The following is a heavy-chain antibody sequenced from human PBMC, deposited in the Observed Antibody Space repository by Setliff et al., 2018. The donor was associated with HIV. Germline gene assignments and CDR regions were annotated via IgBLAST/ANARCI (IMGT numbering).Heavy chain of an antibody. Sequence: PGGSLRLSCAASGFSFSQYGMHWVRQVPGKGLMWVSHVNNDETITNYADSVRGRFTISRDNARDSLYLQMNSLRVEDTAVYYCVRDTTSGWMLTNWGQGTLVTVSS. V-gene: IGHV3-74*01. CDR1: GFSFSQYG. CDR2: VNNDETIT. J-gene: IGHJ4*02. D-gene: IGHD6-25*01. CDR3: VRDTTSGWMLTN.